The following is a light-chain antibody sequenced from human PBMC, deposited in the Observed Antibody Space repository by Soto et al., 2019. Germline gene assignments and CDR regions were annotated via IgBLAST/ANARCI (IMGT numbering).Light chain of an antibody. Sequence: DIQMTQSPSTLSASVGDRVTITCRASQSISNWLAWYQQKPGKAPNLLIYDASSVESGVPSRFSGSGSGTEFTLTISSLQPDDFATYYCQQYSTYPWTFGQGTKVEIK. CDR2: DAS. V-gene: IGKV1-5*01. CDR3: QQYSTYPWT. J-gene: IGKJ1*01. CDR1: QSISNW.